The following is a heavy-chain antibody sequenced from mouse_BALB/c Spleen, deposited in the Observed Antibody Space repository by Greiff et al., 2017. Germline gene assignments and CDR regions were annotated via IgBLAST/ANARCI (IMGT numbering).Heavy chain of an antibody. CDR2: ISYSGST. J-gene: IGHJ1*01. V-gene: IGHV3-8*02. CDR1: GDSITSGY. Sequence: EVQGVESGPSLVKPSQTLSLTCSVTGDSITSGYWNWIRKFPGNKLEYMGYISYSGSTYYNPSLKSRISITRDTSKNQYYLQLNSVTTEDTATYYCARYPRSTMITTGDWYFDVWGAGTTVTVSS. D-gene: IGHD2-4*01. CDR3: ARYPRSTMITTGDWYFDV.